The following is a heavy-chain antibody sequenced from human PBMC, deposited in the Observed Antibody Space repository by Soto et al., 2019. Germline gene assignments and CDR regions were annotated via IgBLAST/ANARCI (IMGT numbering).Heavy chain of an antibody. CDR3: ARTGPFPTTVGKNYCYYYGMDV. Sequence: GGSLRLSCAASGFTFSSYAMHWVRQAPGKGLEWVAVISYDGSNKYYADSVKGRFTIPRDNSKNTLYLQMNSLRAEDTAVYYCARTGPFPTTVGKNYCYYYGMDVWGQGTTVTVSS. CDR2: ISYDGSNK. D-gene: IGHD4-17*01. CDR1: GFTFSSYA. J-gene: IGHJ6*02. V-gene: IGHV3-30-3*01.